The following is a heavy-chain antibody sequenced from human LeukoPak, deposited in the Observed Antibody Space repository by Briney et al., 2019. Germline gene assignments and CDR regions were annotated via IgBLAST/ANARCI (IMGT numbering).Heavy chain of an antibody. V-gene: IGHV4-31*11. J-gene: IGHJ5*02. CDR2: IYYSGST. CDR3: ARRLPRDYYGSGSYST. D-gene: IGHD3-10*01. Sequence: SQTLSLTSAVSGGSISSGGYSWSWIRQHPGKGLEWIGYIYYSGSTYYNPSLKSRVTISVDTSKNQFSLKLSSVTAADTAVYYCARRLPRDYYGSGSYSTWGQGTLVTVSS. CDR1: GGSISSGGYS.